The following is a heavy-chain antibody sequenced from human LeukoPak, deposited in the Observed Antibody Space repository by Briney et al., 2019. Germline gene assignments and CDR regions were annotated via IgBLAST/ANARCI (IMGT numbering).Heavy chain of an antibody. Sequence: ASVTVSFKASGYTFTSYGISRVRQASGQGLEWMGWISAYNGNTNYAQKLQGRVTMTTDTSTSTAYMELRSLRSDDTAVYYCARDSHDFWSGYSVFDYWGQGTLVTVSS. J-gene: IGHJ4*02. CDR2: ISAYNGNT. V-gene: IGHV1-18*01. D-gene: IGHD3-3*01. CDR1: GYTFTSYG. CDR3: ARDSHDFWSGYSVFDY.